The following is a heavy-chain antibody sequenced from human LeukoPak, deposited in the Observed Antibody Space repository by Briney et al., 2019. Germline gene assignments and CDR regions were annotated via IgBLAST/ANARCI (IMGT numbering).Heavy chain of an antibody. V-gene: IGHV1-2*02. CDR3: ARGIVVVPAEEMDY. D-gene: IGHD2-2*01. J-gene: IGHJ4*02. Sequence: ASVKVSCKASGYTFTSYGISWVRQAPGQGLEWMGWINPNSGGTNYAQKFQGRVTMTRDTSISTAYMELSRLRSDDTAVYYCARGIVVVPAEEMDYWGQGTLVTVSS. CDR2: INPNSGGT. CDR1: GYTFTSYG.